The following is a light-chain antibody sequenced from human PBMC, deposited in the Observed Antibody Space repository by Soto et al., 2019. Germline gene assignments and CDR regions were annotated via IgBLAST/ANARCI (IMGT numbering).Light chain of an antibody. CDR1: QSVNIY. CDR2: DAS. CDR3: HPRSKSPYP. J-gene: IGKJ2*01. Sequence: VLTQSPATLSLSPGERATLSCRASQSVNIYLACYQQKPGQAPRLLIYDASNRATGIPARFSGSGSGTDFNLTISSLEHEDFALYYYHPRSKSPYPFGHGTKLEI. V-gene: IGKV3-11*01.